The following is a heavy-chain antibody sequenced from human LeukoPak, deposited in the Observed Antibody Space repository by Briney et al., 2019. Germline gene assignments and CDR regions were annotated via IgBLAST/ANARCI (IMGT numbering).Heavy chain of an antibody. CDR1: GYSFTAYW. V-gene: IGHV5-51*01. Sequence: GESLKISCEGSGYSFTAYWIGWVRQMPGKGLEWMGIIYPGDSDTRYSPSFQGQVTISVDKSINTAYLQWRSLKASVTAMYYCARPNDFGYYFDSWGQGTLVTVSA. J-gene: IGHJ4*02. D-gene: IGHD4-17*01. CDR2: IYPGDSDT. CDR3: ARPNDFGYYFDS.